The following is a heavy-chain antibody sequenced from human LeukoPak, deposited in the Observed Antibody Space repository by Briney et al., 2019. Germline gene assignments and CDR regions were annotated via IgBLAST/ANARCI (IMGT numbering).Heavy chain of an antibody. CDR3: ARDLSSSWSTPDY. Sequence: SVKVSCKASGGTFSSYAISWVRQAPGQGLEWMGRIIPILGIANYAQKFQGRVTMTRDTSTSTVYMELSSLRSEDTAVYYCARDLSSSWSTPDYWGQGTLVTVSS. CDR2: IIPILGIA. D-gene: IGHD6-13*01. CDR1: GGTFSSYA. J-gene: IGHJ4*02. V-gene: IGHV1-69*04.